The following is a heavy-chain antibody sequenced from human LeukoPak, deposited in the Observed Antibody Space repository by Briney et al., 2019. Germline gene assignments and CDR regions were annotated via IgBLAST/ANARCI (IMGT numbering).Heavy chain of an antibody. J-gene: IGHJ3*02. V-gene: IGHV3-7*01. CDR1: GFSLSSDW. CDR3: ARRYCSSTSCYVAFDI. CDR2: IKGEGSEK. Sequence: PGGSLRLSCAASGFSLSSDWMSWVRQAPGKGLEWVANIKGEGSEKYYVDSVKGRFTVSRDNAKNSLYLQMNSLRAEDTAVYYCARRYCSSTSCYVAFDIWGQGTMVTVSS. D-gene: IGHD2-2*01.